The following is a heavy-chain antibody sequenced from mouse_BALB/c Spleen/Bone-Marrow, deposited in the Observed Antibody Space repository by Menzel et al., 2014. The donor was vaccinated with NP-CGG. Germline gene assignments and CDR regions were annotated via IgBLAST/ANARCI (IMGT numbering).Heavy chain of an antibody. CDR3: ARVYGNYDAMDY. J-gene: IGHJ4*01. D-gene: IGHD2-1*01. CDR1: GYTFTTYT. CDR2: INPSSGYT. V-gene: IGHV1-4*01. Sequence: QVQLKDSGAELARPGASVKMSCRASGYTFTTYTMHWVKQRPGQGLEWIGYINPSSGYTYYNQKFKDKATLTADKSSSAAYLQLSSLPSEDSAVYYCARVYGNYDAMDYWGQGTSVTVSS.